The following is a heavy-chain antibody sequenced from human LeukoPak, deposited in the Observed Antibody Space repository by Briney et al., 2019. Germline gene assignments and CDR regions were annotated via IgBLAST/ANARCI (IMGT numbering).Heavy chain of an antibody. CDR3: ARDSGYCSSTGCYVHYFDY. D-gene: IGHD2-2*01. CDR1: GFTFSSYS. Sequence: GGSLRLSCAASGFTFSSYSMNWVRQAPGKGLEWVSSISSSSSYIYYADSVKGRFTISRDNAKNSLYLQMNSLRAEDTAVYYCARDSGYCSSTGCYVHYFDYWGQGTLVTVSS. J-gene: IGHJ4*02. CDR2: ISSSSSYI. V-gene: IGHV3-21*01.